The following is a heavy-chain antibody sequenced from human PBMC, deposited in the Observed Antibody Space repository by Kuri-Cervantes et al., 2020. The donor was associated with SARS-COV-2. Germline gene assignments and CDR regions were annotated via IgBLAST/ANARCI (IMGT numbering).Heavy chain of an antibody. CDR1: GGSFSGYY. Sequence: GSLRLSCAVYGGSFSGYYWSWIRQPPGKGLEWIGEINPSGSTNYNPSLKSRVTISVDTSKNQFSLKLSSVTAADTAVYYCARGGYSGYEGWFDPWGQGTLVTVSS. D-gene: IGHD5-12*01. V-gene: IGHV4-34*01. CDR3: ARGGYSGYEGWFDP. CDR2: INPSGST. J-gene: IGHJ5*02.